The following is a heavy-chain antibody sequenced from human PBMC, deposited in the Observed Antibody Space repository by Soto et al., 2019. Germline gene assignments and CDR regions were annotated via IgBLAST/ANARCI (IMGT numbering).Heavy chain of an antibody. J-gene: IGHJ6*03. V-gene: IGHV6-1*01. CDR1: RDIISSNSAA. D-gene: IGHD1-7*01. Sequence: PSQTLSLTCSTSRDIISSNSAACNWIRLSPSRGLEWLARTYYRSRWYNDYAVSVRSRITVNPDTSKNQFSLQLTSVTPEDTAVYYCAGTTSHQWYYMDVWGKGTTVTVSS. CDR3: AGTTSHQWYYMDV. CDR2: TYYRSRWYN.